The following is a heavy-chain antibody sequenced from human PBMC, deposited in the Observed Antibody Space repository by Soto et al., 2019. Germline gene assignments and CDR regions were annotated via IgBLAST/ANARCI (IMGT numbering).Heavy chain of an antibody. CDR1: GFTFSSYA. D-gene: IGHD3-10*01. CDR3: VKDLRGGVLETYYFAY. Sequence: PGGFLRLSCAASGFTFSSYARSWVRQAPGKGLEWVSAISGGGSSIYYADSVKGRFSISRDNSKNTLYLQMDSLRAEDTAVYYCVKDLRGGVLETYYFAYWGQGALVTVSP. CDR2: ISGGGSSI. J-gene: IGHJ4*02. V-gene: IGHV3-23*01.